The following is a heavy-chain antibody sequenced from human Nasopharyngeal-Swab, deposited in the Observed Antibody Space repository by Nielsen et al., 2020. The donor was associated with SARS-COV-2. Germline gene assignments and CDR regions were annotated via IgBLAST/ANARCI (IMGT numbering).Heavy chain of an antibody. V-gene: IGHV3-48*04. CDR1: GFTFSPYT. Sequence: GGSLRLSCATSGFTFSPYTMTWVRQVPGKGLQWISYITSGNSVQYADSVRGRFTISRYNAKNSLYLQMNSLTAEDTAVYYCARERGGGYGDYWGQGTLVTVSS. D-gene: IGHD5-12*01. CDR3: ARERGGGYGDY. CDR2: ITSGNSV. J-gene: IGHJ4*02.